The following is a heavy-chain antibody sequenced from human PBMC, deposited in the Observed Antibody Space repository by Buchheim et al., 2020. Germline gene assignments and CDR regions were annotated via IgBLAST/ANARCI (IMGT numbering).Heavy chain of an antibody. CDR2: TIPLFATT. CDR3: ARGGTASRNWFDP. J-gene: IGHJ5*02. CDR1: GGTFSSYG. D-gene: IGHD1/OR15-1a*01. Sequence: QVQLVQSGAEVKKPGSSVKVSCKASGGTFSSYGVTWVRQAPGLGLEWMGRTIPLFATTNYAQKFQGRVTITGDESTTTVYMELSSLRSEDTAVYYCARGGTASRNWFDPWGQGTL. V-gene: IGHV1-69*01.